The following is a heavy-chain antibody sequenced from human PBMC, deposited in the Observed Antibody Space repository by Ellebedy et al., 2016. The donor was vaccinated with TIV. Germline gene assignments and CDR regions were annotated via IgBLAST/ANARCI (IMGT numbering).Heavy chain of an antibody. Sequence: GGSLRLSCTASGFSFRSYWMSWLRQAPGKGLEWVANINQGGSETYYVDSVKGRFTISRDNTKNSLYLQMTSLRAEDTAIYYCVRGIAMADSHWGQGTQVTVSS. D-gene: IGHD5-24*01. CDR3: VRGIAMADSH. CDR1: GFSFRSYW. J-gene: IGHJ4*02. CDR2: INQGGSET. V-gene: IGHV3-7*03.